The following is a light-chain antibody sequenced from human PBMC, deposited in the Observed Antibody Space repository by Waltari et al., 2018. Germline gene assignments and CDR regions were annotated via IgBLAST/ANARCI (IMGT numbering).Light chain of an antibody. CDR3: QQSYTSPYT. CDR1: ESIGRY. CDR2: AAS. J-gene: IGKJ2*01. V-gene: IGKV1-39*01. Sequence: DIQMTQSPSSLSASVGERITITCRASESIGRYLNWYQQRPGKAPKLLIYAASNLQSGAPSRFSGSGPGTAFTLTISSLQPEDSATYYCQQSYTSPYTFGQGT.